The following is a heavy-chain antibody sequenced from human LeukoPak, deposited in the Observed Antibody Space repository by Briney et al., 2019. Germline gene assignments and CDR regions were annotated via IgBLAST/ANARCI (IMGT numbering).Heavy chain of an antibody. V-gene: IGHV3-30*18. CDR1: GFTFSSYG. D-gene: IGHD2-8*01. CDR2: ISYNGGNK. CDR3: AKDRLLYCAHGVCYSDLFDY. Sequence: GGSLRLSCAASGFTFSSYGMHWARQAPGKGLEWVAVISYNGGNKYYANSVKGRFTISRDNSKNTLYLQMNSLRAEDTAVYYCAKDRLLYCAHGVCYSDLFDYWGQGTLVTVSS. J-gene: IGHJ4*02.